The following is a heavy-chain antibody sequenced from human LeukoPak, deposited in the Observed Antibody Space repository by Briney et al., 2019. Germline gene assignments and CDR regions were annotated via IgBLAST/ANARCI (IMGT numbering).Heavy chain of an antibody. D-gene: IGHD5-18*01. CDR3: ARRGYSYGYVGSNWFDP. V-gene: IGHV4-34*01. CDR2: INHSGST. Sequence: SETLSLTCTVSGGSINSGGYYWSWIRQPPGKGLEWIGEINHSGSTNHNPSLKSRVTVSVDTSKNQFSLKLSSVTAADTAVYYCARRGYSYGYVGSNWFDPWGQGTLVTVSS. CDR1: GGSINSGGYY. J-gene: IGHJ5*02.